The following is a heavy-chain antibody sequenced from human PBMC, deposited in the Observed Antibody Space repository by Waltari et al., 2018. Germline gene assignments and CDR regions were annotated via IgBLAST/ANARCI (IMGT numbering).Heavy chain of an antibody. CDR2: IRYDGSNT. CDR1: GFPFSTYG. J-gene: IGHJ4*02. D-gene: IGHD6-19*01. Sequence: QVQLVESGGGVVQPGGSLRLSCAASGFPFSTYGVLWVRQAPGKGLEWVAFIRYDGSNTYYGDSVKARFTVSRDNSKNTLYLQMNSLRAEDTAMYYCAKTVAADYWGQGTLVTVSS. V-gene: IGHV3-30*02. CDR3: AKTVAADY.